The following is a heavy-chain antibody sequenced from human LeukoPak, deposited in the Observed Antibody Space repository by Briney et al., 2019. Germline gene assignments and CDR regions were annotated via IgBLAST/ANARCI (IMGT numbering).Heavy chain of an antibody. CDR3: ARVSPDYGGNSECDY. V-gene: IGHV3-74*01. CDR1: GFTFSSYW. Sequence: GGSLRLSCAASGFTFSSYWMHWVRQAPGKGLVWVSRINSDGSSTSYADSVKGRFTISRDNAKNTLYLQMNSLRAEDTAVYYCARVSPDYGGNSECDYWGQGTLVTVSS. J-gene: IGHJ4*02. D-gene: IGHD4-23*01. CDR2: INSDGSST.